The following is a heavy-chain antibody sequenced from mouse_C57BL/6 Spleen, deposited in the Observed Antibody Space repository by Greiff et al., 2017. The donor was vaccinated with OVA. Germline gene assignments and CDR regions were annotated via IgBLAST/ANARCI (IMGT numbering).Heavy chain of an antibody. CDR3: TQIPHDYGSSDWYFDV. CDR1: GFNIKDDY. Sequence: EVQLQQSGAELVRPGASVKLSCTASGFNIKDDYMHWVKQSPEQGLEWIGWIDPENGDTEYASKFQGKATITADTSSNTAYLQLSSLTSEETAVYYCTQIPHDYGSSDWYFDVWGTGTTVTVSS. J-gene: IGHJ1*03. V-gene: IGHV14-4*01. CDR2: IDPENGDT. D-gene: IGHD1-1*01.